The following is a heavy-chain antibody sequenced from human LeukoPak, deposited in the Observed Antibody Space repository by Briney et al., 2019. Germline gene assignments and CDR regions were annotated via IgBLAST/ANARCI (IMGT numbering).Heavy chain of an antibody. D-gene: IGHD3-16*02. CDR2: IIPIFGTA. J-gene: IGHJ5*02. V-gene: IGHV1-69*13. CDR1: GGTFSSYA. Sequence: VASVKVSCKASGGTFSSYAISWVRQAPGQGLEWMGGIIPIFGTANYAQKFQGRVTITADESTSTAYMELSSLRSEDTAVYYCASGTGSYRRNWLDPWGQGTLVTVSS. CDR3: ASGTGSYRRNWLDP.